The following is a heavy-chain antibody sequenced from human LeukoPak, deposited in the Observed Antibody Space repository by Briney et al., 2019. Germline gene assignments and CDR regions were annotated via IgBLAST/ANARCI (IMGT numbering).Heavy chain of an antibody. D-gene: IGHD4-11*01. CDR1: GGSISSYY. J-gene: IGHJ6*03. V-gene: IGHV4-59*01. Sequence: SETLSLTRTVSGGSISSYYWSWIRQPPGKELEWIGYIYSSGSTDYNPSLKSRVSMSVDTSRNQFSLELSSVTAADTAVYYCARGYSTYYYYYMDVWGKGTTITVSS. CDR3: ARGYSTYYYYYMDV. CDR2: IYSSGST.